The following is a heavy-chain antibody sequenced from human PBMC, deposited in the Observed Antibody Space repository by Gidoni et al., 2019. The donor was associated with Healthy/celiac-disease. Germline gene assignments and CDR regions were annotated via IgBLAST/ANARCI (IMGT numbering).Heavy chain of an antibody. Sequence: QVQLQQWGAGLLKPSETLSHTCAVYGGFFSGYYWRWIRQPAGKGLEWIGEINHRGRTNDNPPLKSRVTISVDTSKNQFSLKLSSVTDADTAVYYCARGGSSSWRNIFDYWGQGTLVTVSS. CDR1: GGFFSGYY. CDR3: ARGGSSSWRNIFDY. J-gene: IGHJ4*02. V-gene: IGHV4-34*01. CDR2: INHRGRT. D-gene: IGHD6-13*01.